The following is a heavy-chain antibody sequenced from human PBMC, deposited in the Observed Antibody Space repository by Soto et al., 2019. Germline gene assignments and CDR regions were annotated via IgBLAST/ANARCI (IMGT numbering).Heavy chain of an antibody. V-gene: IGHV4-30-4*01. J-gene: IGHJ4*02. CDR1: GDSISRFDYY. CDR2: ISYSGIT. Sequence: QVQLQESGPGLVKPSQTLSLTCSVSGDSISRFDYYWTWIRQPPGKGLEWIGYISYSGITYYNPSLKGRLTMLVDPSKIQFSLDLRSVTAADTAVYYCARVSWSRSPKFDYWGQGTLVTVSS. CDR3: ARVSWSRSPKFDY. D-gene: IGHD2-15*01.